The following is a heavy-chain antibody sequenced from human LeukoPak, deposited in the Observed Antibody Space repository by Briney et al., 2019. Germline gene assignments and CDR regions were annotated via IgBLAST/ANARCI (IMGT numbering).Heavy chain of an antibody. CDR1: GFTFSSYG. CDR2: ISGSGGST. J-gene: IGHJ4*02. V-gene: IGHV3-23*01. D-gene: IGHD3-22*01. Sequence: GGTLRLSCAASGFTFSSYGMSWVRQAPGQGLEWVSAISGSGGSTYYADSVKGRFTISRDNSKNTLYLQMNSLRAEDTAVYYCAKDWSADYYDSSGYPFDYWGQGTLVTVSS. CDR3: AKDWSADYYDSSGYPFDY.